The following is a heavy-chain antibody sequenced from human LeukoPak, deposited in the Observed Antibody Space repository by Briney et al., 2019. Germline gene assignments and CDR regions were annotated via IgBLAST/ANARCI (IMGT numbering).Heavy chain of an antibody. D-gene: IGHD6-19*01. CDR1: GFTFSSYG. Sequence: GGSLRLSCAASGFTFSSYGMHWVRQAPGKGLEWVAFIRYDGSNKYYADSVKGRFTISRDNSKNTLYLQMNSLRAEDTAVYYCARDRGYSSGWQKTLGGFDYWGQGTLVTVSS. V-gene: IGHV3-30*02. CDR3: ARDRGYSSGWQKTLGGFDY. CDR2: IRYDGSNK. J-gene: IGHJ4*02.